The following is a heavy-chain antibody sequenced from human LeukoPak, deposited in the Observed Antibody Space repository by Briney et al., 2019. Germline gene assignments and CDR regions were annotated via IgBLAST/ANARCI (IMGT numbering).Heavy chain of an antibody. V-gene: IGHV3-7*01. CDR1: GFTFSTSW. CDR2: INPDGRAT. Sequence: GGSLRLSCAASGFTFSTSWMSWVRQAPEKGLEWLANINPDGRATFYVDSVKGRFIISRDNAKNSLFLQMSSLRDDDTALYYGASSHDSAGNDWGQGTVVTVYS. D-gene: IGHD2-15*01. CDR3: ASSHDSAGND. J-gene: IGHJ1*01.